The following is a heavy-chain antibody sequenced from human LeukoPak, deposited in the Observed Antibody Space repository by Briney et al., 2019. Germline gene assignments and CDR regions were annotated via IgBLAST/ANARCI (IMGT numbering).Heavy chain of an antibody. Sequence: GGSPRLSCAASGFTVSSNYMSWVRQAPGKGLEWVSVIYSGGSTYYADSVKGRFTISRDNSKNTLYLQMNSLRAEDTAVYYCARASSGYPDYWGQGTLVTVSS. CDR3: ARASSGYPDY. CDR1: GFTVSSNY. CDR2: IYSGGST. D-gene: IGHD3-22*01. J-gene: IGHJ4*02. V-gene: IGHV3-66*01.